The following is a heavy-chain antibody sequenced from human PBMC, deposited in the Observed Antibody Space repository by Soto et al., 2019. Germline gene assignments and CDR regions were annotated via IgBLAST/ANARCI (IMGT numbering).Heavy chain of an antibody. V-gene: IGHV1-69*06. CDR3: ARDSGYYDILTGQTRSGFDP. D-gene: IGHD3-9*01. CDR2: IIPIFGTA. CDR1: GGTFSSYA. Sequence: GASVKVSCKASGGTFSSYAISWVRQAPGQGLEWMGWIIPIFGTANYAQKFQGRVTITADKSTSTAYMELSSLRSEDRAVYYCARDSGYYDILTGQTRSGFDPWGQGTLVTVAS. J-gene: IGHJ5*02.